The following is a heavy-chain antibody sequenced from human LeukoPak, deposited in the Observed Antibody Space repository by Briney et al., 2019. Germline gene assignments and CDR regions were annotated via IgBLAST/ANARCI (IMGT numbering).Heavy chain of an antibody. J-gene: IGHJ6*02. CDR3: ARETVNMVRGVLHGMDV. Sequence: GGSLRLSCAASGFTFSSYATSWVRQAPGKGLEYVSAISSNGGSTYYANSVKGRFTISRDNSKNTLYLQMGSLRAEDMAVYYCARETVNMVRGVLHGMDVWGQGTTVTVSS. V-gene: IGHV3-64*01. CDR1: GFTFSSYA. CDR2: ISSNGGST. D-gene: IGHD3-10*01.